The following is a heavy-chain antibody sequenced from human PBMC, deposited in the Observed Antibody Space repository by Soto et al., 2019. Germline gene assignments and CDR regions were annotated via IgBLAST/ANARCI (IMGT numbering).Heavy chain of an antibody. Sequence: EVQLVESGGGLVQPGGSLRLSCAASGFIFSSYPMNWVRQAPGKGLECGSYSDANPRTIYCAESVRGRFTISRDNAKNSLYLQMNSLRAEDTAMYYCARDINLWQRPLHYWGQGNLVNVSS. D-gene: IGHD6-25*01. CDR2: SDANPRTI. CDR3: ARDINLWQRPLHY. J-gene: IGHJ4*02. V-gene: IGHV3-48*01. CDR1: GFIFSSYP.